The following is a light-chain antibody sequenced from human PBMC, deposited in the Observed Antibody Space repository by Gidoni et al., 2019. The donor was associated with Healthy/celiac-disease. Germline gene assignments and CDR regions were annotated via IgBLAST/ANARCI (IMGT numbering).Light chain of an antibody. CDR2: DVS. V-gene: IGKV1-5*01. CDR1: QSISSW. Sequence: DIQMTQTPSNLSASVGGRVTSTCRASQSISSWLAWYQQKPGKAPKLLIYDVSSLESGVPSRLRGSGSGTEFTLTITSLQPDEFATYYCQQYTSYFLTFXGXTKVEIK. CDR3: QQYTSYFLT. J-gene: IGKJ4*01.